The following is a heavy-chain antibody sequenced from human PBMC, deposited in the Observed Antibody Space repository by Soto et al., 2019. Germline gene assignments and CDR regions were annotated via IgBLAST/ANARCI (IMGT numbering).Heavy chain of an antibody. Sequence: PSETLSLTCAVYGGSFSGYYWSWIRQPPGKGLEWIGEINHSGSTNYNPSLKSRVTISVDTSKNQFSLKLSSVTAADTAVYYCARGYCSSTSCYVRYSSSSAVVWFDPWGQGTLVTVSS. CDR2: INHSGST. D-gene: IGHD2-2*01. J-gene: IGHJ5*02. V-gene: IGHV4-34*01. CDR3: ARGYCSSTSCYVRYSSSSAVVWFDP. CDR1: GGSFSGYY.